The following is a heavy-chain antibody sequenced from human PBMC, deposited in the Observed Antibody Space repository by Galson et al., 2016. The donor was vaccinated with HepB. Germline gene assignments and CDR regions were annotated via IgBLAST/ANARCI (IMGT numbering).Heavy chain of an antibody. CDR1: GGSISSNTYY. D-gene: IGHD2-8*01. CDR2: IYYSGST. V-gene: IGHV4-39*01. CDR3: AGPGFGLILYGFDP. J-gene: IGHJ5*02. Sequence: ETLSLTCTVSGGSISSNTYYWGWIRQPPGKGLEWIGSIYYSGSTYYNPSLKSRVTISVDTSENQFSLKLSSVTAADTAVYYCAGPGFGLILYGFDPWGQGTLVTVSS.